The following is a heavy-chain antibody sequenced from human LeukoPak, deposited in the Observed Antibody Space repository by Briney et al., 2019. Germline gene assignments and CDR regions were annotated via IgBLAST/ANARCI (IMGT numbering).Heavy chain of an antibody. Sequence: GGSLRLSCTASGFSFRSYAMHWVRQPPGKGLGYVSAISRSGNTSYYATSVKDRFTVSRDNAKKTLFLQMSNLRRDDTAVYFCATPGSTWGQGALVIVSS. D-gene: IGHD4-11*01. V-gene: IGHV3-64*01. CDR1: GFSFRSYA. CDR2: ISRSGNTS. CDR3: ATPGST. J-gene: IGHJ5*02.